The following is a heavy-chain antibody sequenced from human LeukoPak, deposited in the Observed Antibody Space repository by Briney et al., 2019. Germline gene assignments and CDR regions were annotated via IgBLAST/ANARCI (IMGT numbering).Heavy chain of an antibody. J-gene: IGHJ4*02. CDR3: ARDDCGDTCYPGGY. CDR2: INAGNGDT. Sequence: GASVKVSCKASGYTFTKYVVHWVRQAPGQRPEWMGWINAGNGDTKYSQNFQDRVTITRDTSANTAYMELSSPTSEDTALYYCARDDCGDTCYPGGYWGQGTLVTVSS. V-gene: IGHV1-3*01. CDR1: GYTFTKYV. D-gene: IGHD2-21*01.